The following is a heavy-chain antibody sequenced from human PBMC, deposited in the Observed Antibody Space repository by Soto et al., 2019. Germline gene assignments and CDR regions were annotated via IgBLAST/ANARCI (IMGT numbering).Heavy chain of an antibody. Sequence: SVHVSFKASRGTFSNYVVNWVRQAPGQGLEWMGRIIPISGAANYAQKFQGRVTITADKSTSTSYMELSSLRSEDTAVYYCARDMTRSVVPYFDFWGQGTLVTVSS. D-gene: IGHD2-21*01. J-gene: IGHJ4*02. CDR2: IIPISGAA. CDR3: ARDMTRSVVPYFDF. CDR1: RGTFSNYV. V-gene: IGHV1-69*06.